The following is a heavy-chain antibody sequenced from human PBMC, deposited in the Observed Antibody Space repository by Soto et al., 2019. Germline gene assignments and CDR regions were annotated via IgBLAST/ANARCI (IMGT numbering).Heavy chain of an antibody. CDR1: GFSFSNFA. Sequence: PGGSLRLSCASSGFSFSNFAMSWVRQTPRKGVEWVSAIGASGDSTSYADSLRGRFTISRDNPKNMLYLQMKSLRAEDTAVYFCAKEYETYHPVHWFDPWGQGTLVTVSS. J-gene: IGHJ5*02. CDR3: AKEYETYHPVHWFDP. V-gene: IGHV3-23*01. D-gene: IGHD2-21*01. CDR2: IGASGDST.